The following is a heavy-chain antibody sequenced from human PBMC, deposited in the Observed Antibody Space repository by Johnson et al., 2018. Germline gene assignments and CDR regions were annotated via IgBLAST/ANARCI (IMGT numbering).Heavy chain of an antibody. J-gene: IGHJ4*02. CDR1: DSTFDEYM. CDR2: ISWDGISM. V-gene: IGHV3-43*01. D-gene: IGHD1-1*01. CDR3: AKDADGSGYFDR. Sequence: VQLVESGGAVVHPGGSXRLSCTASDSTFDEYMMHWVRQAPGKALEWVSLISWDGISMFYSDSVRGRFVISRDNRKNSLYLQMNSLTTEDTAFYYCAKDADGSGYFDRWGQGALVTVSS.